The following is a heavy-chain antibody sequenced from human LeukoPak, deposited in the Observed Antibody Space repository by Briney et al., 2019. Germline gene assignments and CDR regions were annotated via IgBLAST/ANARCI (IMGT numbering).Heavy chain of an antibody. D-gene: IGHD3-3*01. Sequence: ASVKVSCKASGYTFTSYYMHWVRQAPGQGLEWMGIINPSGGSTSYAQKFQGRVTMTRDMSTSTVYMELSSLRSEDTAVYYCAREGRFLEWLLRKYYFDYWGQGTLVTVSS. CDR2: INPSGGST. J-gene: IGHJ4*02. CDR3: AREGRFLEWLLRKYYFDY. V-gene: IGHV1-46*01. CDR1: GYTFTSYY.